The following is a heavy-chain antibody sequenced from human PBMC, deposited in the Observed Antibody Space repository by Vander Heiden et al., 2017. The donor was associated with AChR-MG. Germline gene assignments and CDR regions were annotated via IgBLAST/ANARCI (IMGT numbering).Heavy chain of an antibody. J-gene: IGHJ3*02. D-gene: IGHD3-22*01. CDR3: ARAGVVINAFDI. CDR1: GGSISSYY. CDR2: IYYSGST. V-gene: IGHV4-59*01. Sequence: QVQLQESGPGLVKPSETLSLTCTVSGGSISSYYWSWIRQPPGKGLEWIGYIYYSGSTNYNPSLKSRVTISVDTSKNQFSLKLSSVTAVDTAVYYCARAGVVINAFDIWGQGTMVTVSS.